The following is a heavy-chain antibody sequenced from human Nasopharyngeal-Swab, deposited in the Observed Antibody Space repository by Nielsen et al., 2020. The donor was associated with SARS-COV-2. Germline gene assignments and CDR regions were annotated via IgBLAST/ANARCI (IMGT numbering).Heavy chain of an antibody. CDR2: INPSGGST. J-gene: IGHJ4*02. Sequence: ASVKVSCKASTYTFTDYYMHWVRQAPGQGLEWMGIINPSGGSTTYTQKFQGRVTMTRDTSTSTVHMELSSLIFEDTAVYYCARGYDYVWGTYRFTRRYFDCWGQGTLVTVSS. D-gene: IGHD3-16*02. V-gene: IGHV1-46*01. CDR1: TYTFTDYY. CDR3: ARGYDYVWGTYRFTRRYFDC.